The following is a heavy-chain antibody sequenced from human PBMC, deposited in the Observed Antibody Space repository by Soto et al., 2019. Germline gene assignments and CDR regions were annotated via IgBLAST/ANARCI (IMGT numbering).Heavy chain of an antibody. Sequence: GGSLRLSCAASGFTFTSYPMSSVRQAPGKGLEWVSAISGGIGVTYYADSVKGRFTVSRDNSKNTLYLQMNSLRAEDTAVYYCAKPLDSSGHDYFHYWGQGTLVTVSS. CDR3: AKPLDSSGHDYFHY. V-gene: IGHV3-23*01. D-gene: IGHD3-22*01. J-gene: IGHJ4*02. CDR2: ISGGIGVT. CDR1: GFTFTSYP.